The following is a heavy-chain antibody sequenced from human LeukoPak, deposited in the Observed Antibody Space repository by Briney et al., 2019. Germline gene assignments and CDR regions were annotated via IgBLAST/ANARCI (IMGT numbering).Heavy chain of an antibody. Sequence: ASVKVSCKTSGYTFTTYYIHWVRQAPGQGLEWMGIIFPSGGSTIYAQKFQDRVTMTRDTSTSTVYMELSSLRSEDTAVYYCARVLRYCSGGNCYSGGLGYMDVWGKGTTVTISS. V-gene: IGHV1-46*01. CDR3: ARVLRYCSGGNCYSGGLGYMDV. CDR1: GYTFTTYY. D-gene: IGHD2-15*01. J-gene: IGHJ6*03. CDR2: IFPSGGST.